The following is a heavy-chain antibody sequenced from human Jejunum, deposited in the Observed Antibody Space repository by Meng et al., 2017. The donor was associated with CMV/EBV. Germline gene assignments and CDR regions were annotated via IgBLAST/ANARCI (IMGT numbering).Heavy chain of an antibody. CDR2: SYSAGMT. V-gene: IGHV3-53*05. CDR3: ATEVAVRNYFSYGMDV. Sequence: TVNSNFMTWVRQAPGKGLGWVAVSYSAGMTYYADSVKGRFTISRDNSKNTMYLQMNGLRLEDTAMYYCATEVAVRNYFSYGMDVWGQGTAVTVSS. J-gene: IGHJ6*02. CDR1: TVNSNF. D-gene: IGHD3-10*01.